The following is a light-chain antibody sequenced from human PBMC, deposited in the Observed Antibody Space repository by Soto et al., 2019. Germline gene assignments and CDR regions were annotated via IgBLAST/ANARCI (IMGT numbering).Light chain of an antibody. CDR1: QSINSNY. Sequence: VWTKSQGPLSLCQGERATLSCGASQSINSNYLAWYQQKPGQAPRLLIYGASSRATGIPDRFSGSGSGTDFTLTISRLEPEDFAVYFCQQYGRSPRTFGQGTKVDIK. J-gene: IGKJ1*01. CDR2: GAS. V-gene: IGKV3-20*01. CDR3: QQYGRSPRT.